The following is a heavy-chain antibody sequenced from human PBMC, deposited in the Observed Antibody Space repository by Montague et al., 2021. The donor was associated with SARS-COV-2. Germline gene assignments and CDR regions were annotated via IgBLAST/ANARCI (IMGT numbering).Heavy chain of an antibody. V-gene: IGHV4-61*02. Sequence: TLSLTCTVSGDSVSGGPYYRTWIRQPAGKGLEWIGRIFTRGSTLYNPSLKSRVTISVDPSKNQFSLTLSSVTAAYTAVYYCTREVLAAMRPWFDPWGQVSLVTASS. CDR3: TREVLAAMRPWFDP. D-gene: IGHD2-2*01. J-gene: IGHJ5*02. CDR1: GDSVSGGPYY. CDR2: IFTRGST.